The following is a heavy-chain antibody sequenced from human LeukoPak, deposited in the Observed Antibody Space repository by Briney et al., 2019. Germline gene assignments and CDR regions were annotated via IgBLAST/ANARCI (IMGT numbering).Heavy chain of an antibody. Sequence: GGSLRLSCITSGFTFGDYAMTWVRQALGKGLEWVAFIRYDGSEKYYADSVKGRITISRDNSKNTLYVQMNSLRAEDTAVYYCAKGKDYYLDYWGQGTLVTVFS. D-gene: IGHD3-10*01. V-gene: IGHV3-30*02. J-gene: IGHJ4*02. CDR3: AKGKDYYLDY. CDR1: GFTFGDYA. CDR2: IRYDGSEK.